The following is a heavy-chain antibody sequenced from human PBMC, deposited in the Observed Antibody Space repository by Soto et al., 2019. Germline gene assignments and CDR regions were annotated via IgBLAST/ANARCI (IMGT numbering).Heavy chain of an antibody. CDR1: GGSISRGGYS. CDR2: IYHSGST. V-gene: IGHV4-30-2*01. Sequence: SETLSLTCAVPGGSISRGGYSWSWIRQPPGKGLEWIGYIYHSGSTYYNPSLKSRVTISVDRSKNQFSLKLSSVTAADTAVYYCARGWSYCSGGSCYRRGAFDYWGQGTLVTVSS. D-gene: IGHD2-15*01. J-gene: IGHJ4*02. CDR3: ARGWSYCSGGSCYRRGAFDY.